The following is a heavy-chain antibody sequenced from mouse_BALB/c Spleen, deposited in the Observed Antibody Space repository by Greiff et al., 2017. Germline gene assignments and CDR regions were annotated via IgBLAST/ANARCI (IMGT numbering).Heavy chain of an antibody. CDR1: GFTFSDYY. CDR2: ISDGGSYT. Sequence: EVMLVESGGGLVKPGGSLKLSCAASGFTFSDYYMYWVRQTPEKRLEWVATISDGGSYTYYPDSVKGRFTISRDNAKNNLYLQMSSLKSEDTAMYYCARDLNAMDYWGQGTSVTVSS. CDR3: ARDLNAMDY. J-gene: IGHJ4*01. V-gene: IGHV5-4*02.